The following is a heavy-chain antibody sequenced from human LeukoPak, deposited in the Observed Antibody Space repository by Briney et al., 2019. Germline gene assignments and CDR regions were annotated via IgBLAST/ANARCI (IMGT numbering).Heavy chain of an antibody. D-gene: IGHD3-10*01. V-gene: IGHV3-30*02. CDR3: AKVSMVRDDYFDY. CDR1: GFTFSSYG. J-gene: IGHJ4*02. Sequence: PGGSLRLSCAASGFTFSSYGMHWVRQAPGKGLEWVAFIRYDGSNKYYADSVKGRFTIPRDNSKNTLYLHVNSLRPADTAVYYCAKVSMVRDDYFDYWGQGTLVTVSS. CDR2: IRYDGSNK.